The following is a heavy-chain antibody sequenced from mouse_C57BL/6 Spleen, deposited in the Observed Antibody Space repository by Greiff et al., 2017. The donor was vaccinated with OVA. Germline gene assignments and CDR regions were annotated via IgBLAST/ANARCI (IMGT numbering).Heavy chain of an antibody. CDR2: LDPSASYT. CDR1: GYTFTSYW. Sequence: VQLQQPGAELVRPGTSVKLSCKASGYTFTSYWMHWVKQRPGQGLAWIGVLDPSASYTNYNQKFKGKATLTVDTSSSTAYMQLSSLTSEDSAVYYCARRRDDYYFDYWGQGTTLTVSS. CDR3: ARRRDDYYFDY. D-gene: IGHD2-4*01. V-gene: IGHV1-59*01. J-gene: IGHJ2*01.